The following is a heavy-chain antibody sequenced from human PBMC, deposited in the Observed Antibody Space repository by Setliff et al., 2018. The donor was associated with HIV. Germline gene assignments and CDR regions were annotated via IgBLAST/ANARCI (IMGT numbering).Heavy chain of an antibody. CDR2: IDPSDGST. J-gene: IGHJ4*02. CDR1: GYTFTNHF. D-gene: IGHD3-16*01. V-gene: IGHV1-46*01. CDR3: ARAVASKNVRGEYYFDY. Sequence: ASVKVSCKAFGYTFTNHFMHWVRQAPGQGLEWMGIIDPSDGSTIFAQQFQGRLNMPRDTSTSTVYLELSSLRSEDTAVYYCARAVASKNVRGEYYFDYWGQGTLVTVSS.